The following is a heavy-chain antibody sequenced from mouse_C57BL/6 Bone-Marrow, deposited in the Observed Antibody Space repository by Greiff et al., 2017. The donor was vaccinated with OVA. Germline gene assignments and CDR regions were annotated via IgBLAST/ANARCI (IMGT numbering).Heavy chain of an antibody. V-gene: IGHV5-4*01. CDR1: GFTFSSYA. CDR2: ISDGGSYT. CDR3: ARDLYYYGSSSAWFAY. D-gene: IGHD1-1*01. Sequence: EVQLVESGGGLVKPGGSLKLSCAASGFTFSSYAMSWVRQTPEKRLEWVATISDGGSYTSSPDNVKGRFTISRDNAKNNLYLQMSHLKSEDTAMYYCARDLYYYGSSSAWFAYWGQGTLVTVSA. J-gene: IGHJ3*01.